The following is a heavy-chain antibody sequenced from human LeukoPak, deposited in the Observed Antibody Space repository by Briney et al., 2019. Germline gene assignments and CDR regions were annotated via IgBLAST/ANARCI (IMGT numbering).Heavy chain of an antibody. D-gene: IGHD6-19*01. CDR2: IYYSGST. CDR1: GGSISSSSYY. CDR3: ARSSGWAWWYFDL. V-gene: IGHV4-39*07. Sequence: NSSETLSLTCTVSGGSISSSSYYWGWIRQPPGKGLEWIGSIYYSGSTYYNPSLKSRVTISVDTSKNQFSLKLSSVTAADTAVYYCARSSGWAWWYFDLWGRGTLVTVSS. J-gene: IGHJ2*01.